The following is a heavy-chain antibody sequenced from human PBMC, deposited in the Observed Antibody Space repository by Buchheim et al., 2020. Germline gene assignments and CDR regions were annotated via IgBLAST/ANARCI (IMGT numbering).Heavy chain of an antibody. V-gene: IGHV4-34*01. CDR3: ARDGKLLWFGELSALDYYGMDV. Sequence: QVQLQQWGAGLLKPSETLSLTCAVYGGSFSGYYWSWIRQPPGKGLEWIGEINHSGSTNYNPSLKSRVTISADTSKNQFSLKLSSVTAAGTAVYYCARDGKLLWFGELSALDYYGMDVWGQGTT. J-gene: IGHJ6*02. D-gene: IGHD3-10*01. CDR2: INHSGST. CDR1: GGSFSGYY.